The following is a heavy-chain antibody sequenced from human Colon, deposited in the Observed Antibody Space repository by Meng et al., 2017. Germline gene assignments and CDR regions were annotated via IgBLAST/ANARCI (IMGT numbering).Heavy chain of an antibody. D-gene: IGHD3-10*01. V-gene: IGHV3-72*01. J-gene: IGHJ4*02. Sequence: GQVVGAGGGCAQPGGSQCSSWADSGCIFSGHYMDWVRQAPGKGLEWGGRTGHKYESVMREDVEAVQGRFTVSRDNAKSARDLQMNSLNTEDTAMYYCASHITRPGRGYYWGQGTLVTVSS. CDR2: TGHKYESVMR. CDR1: GCIFSGHY. CDR3: ASHITRPGRGYY.